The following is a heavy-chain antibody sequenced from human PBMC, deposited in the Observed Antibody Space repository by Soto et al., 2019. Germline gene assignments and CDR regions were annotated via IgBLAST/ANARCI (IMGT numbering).Heavy chain of an antibody. CDR3: ARGPRDSGYVTPHYFDY. D-gene: IGHD5-12*01. J-gene: IGHJ4*02. V-gene: IGHV4-34*01. Sequence: SETLSLTCAVYGGSFSGYYWSWIRQPPGKGLEWIGEINHSGSTNYNPSLKSRVTISVDTSKNQFSLKLSSVTAADTAVYYCARGPRDSGYVTPHYFDYWGQGTLVTVSS. CDR1: GGSFSGYY. CDR2: INHSGST.